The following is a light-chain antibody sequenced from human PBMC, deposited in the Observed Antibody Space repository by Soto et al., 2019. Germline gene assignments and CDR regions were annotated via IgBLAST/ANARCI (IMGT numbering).Light chain of an antibody. CDR1: QPISSS. J-gene: IGKJ2*01. CDR2: AAS. Sequence: DIPMTQSPASLSASVGDRVAITCRASQPISSSSNWYQQKRGQAPTLLIYAASNLQSGVPSRFSGGGSGTDFTLTISSLELEDFATYYCQQTRGAPRTFGPGTKLEIK. CDR3: QQTRGAPRT. V-gene: IGKV1-39*01.